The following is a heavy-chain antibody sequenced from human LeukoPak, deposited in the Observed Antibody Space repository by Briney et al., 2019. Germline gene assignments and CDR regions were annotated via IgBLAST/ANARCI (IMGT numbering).Heavy chain of an antibody. CDR1: GGSISSGGYS. CDR2: IYYSGST. Sequence: SQTLSLTCAVSGGSISSGGYSWSWIRQPPGEGLEWIGYIYYSGSTNYNPSLKSRVTISVDTSKNQFSLKLSSVTAADTAVYYCARDLGIYDAFDIWGQGTMVTVSS. V-gene: IGHV4-61*08. D-gene: IGHD7-27*01. J-gene: IGHJ3*02. CDR3: ARDLGIYDAFDI.